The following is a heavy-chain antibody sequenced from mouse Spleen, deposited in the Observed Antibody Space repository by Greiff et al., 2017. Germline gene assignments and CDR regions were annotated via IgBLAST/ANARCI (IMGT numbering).Heavy chain of an antibody. V-gene: IGHV5-9*04. CDR3: ARGGDSWFAY. CDR1: GFTFSSYT. CDR2: ISSGGGNT. J-gene: IGHJ3*01. Sequence: EVKLMESGGGLVKPGGSLKLSCAASGFTFSSYTMSWVRQTPAKRLEWVATISSGGGNTYYPDSVKGRFTISRDNARNTLYLQMSSLRSEDTAMYYCARGGDSWFAYWGQGTLVTVSA. D-gene: IGHD2-13*01.